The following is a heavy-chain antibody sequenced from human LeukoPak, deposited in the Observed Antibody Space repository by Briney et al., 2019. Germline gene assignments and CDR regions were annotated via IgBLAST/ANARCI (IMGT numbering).Heavy chain of an antibody. Sequence: GGSLRLSCAASGFTFSSYSMNWVRQAPGKGLEWVSSISSSSYIYYADSVKGRFTISRDNAKNSLYLQMNSLRAEDTAVYYCARDKGGGDWYYYYYSMDVWGQGTTVTVSS. V-gene: IGHV3-21*01. D-gene: IGHD2-21*02. CDR3: ARDKGGGDWYYYYYSMDV. CDR1: GFTFSSYS. J-gene: IGHJ6*02. CDR2: ISSSSYI.